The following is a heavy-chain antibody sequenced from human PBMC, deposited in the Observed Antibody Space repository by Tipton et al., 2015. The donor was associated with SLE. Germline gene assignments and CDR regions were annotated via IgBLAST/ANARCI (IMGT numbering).Heavy chain of an antibody. CDR3: ARGVAERLGLDF. Sequence: TLSLTCTVSGDSMSSGTYFWNWIRQPAGKGLEWVGYMYLSGIAAYNSSLRSRVTISVDTSKNQFSLGLTSVTAADTALYFCARGVAERLGLDFWGQGSLVTVSS. CDR1: GDSMSSGTYF. CDR2: MYLSGIA. D-gene: IGHD6-19*01. V-gene: IGHV4-61*09. J-gene: IGHJ4*02.